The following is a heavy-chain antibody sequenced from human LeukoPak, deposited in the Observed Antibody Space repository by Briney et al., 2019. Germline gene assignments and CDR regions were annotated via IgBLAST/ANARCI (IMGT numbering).Heavy chain of an antibody. CDR3: ARVIGIVGATTLFRYYYYMDV. V-gene: IGHV4-61*02. Sequence: SETLSLTCTVSGGSISSSSYYWSWIRQPAGKGLEWIGRIYTSGSTNYNPSLKSRVTISVDTSKNQFSLKLSSVTAADTAVYYCARVIGIVGATTLFRYYYYMDVWGKGTTVTVSS. J-gene: IGHJ6*03. D-gene: IGHD1-26*01. CDR1: GGSISSSSYY. CDR2: IYTSGST.